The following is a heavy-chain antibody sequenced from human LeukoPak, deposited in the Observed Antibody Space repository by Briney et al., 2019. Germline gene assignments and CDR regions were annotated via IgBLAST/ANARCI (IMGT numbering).Heavy chain of an antibody. CDR2: IYYSAST. D-gene: IGHD6-19*01. V-gene: IGHV4-61*01. J-gene: IGHJ4*02. CDR3: ASSQWLGYYFDY. Sequence: ASETLSLTCTVSGGSVSSGTYYWSWIRQPPGKGLAWIGYIYYSASTKYNPSLKSRVTISVDTFKNQFSLKMSYVTAADTAVYYCASSQWLGYYFDYWGQGTLVTVSS. CDR1: GGSVSSGTYY.